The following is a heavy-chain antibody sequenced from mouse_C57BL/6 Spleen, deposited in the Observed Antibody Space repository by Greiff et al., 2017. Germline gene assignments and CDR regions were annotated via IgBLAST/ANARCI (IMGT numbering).Heavy chain of an antibody. J-gene: IGHJ3*01. V-gene: IGHV5-4*01. CDR2: ISDGGSYT. D-gene: IGHD1-1*01. CDR3: ARDYYYGSSYLFAY. Sequence: EVKLMESGGGLVKPGGSLKLSCAASGFTFSSYAMSWVRQTPEKRLEWVATISDGGSYTYYPDNVKGRFTISRDNAKNNLYLQMSHLKSEDTAMYYCARDYYYGSSYLFAYWGQRTLVTVSA. CDR1: GFTFSSYA.